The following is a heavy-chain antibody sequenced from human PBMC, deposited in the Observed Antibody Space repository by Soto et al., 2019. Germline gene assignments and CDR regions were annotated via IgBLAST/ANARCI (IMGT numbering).Heavy chain of an antibody. D-gene: IGHD3-10*01. CDR1: GYSFTNYL. CDR3: ARMDWKYSAGSYYTYHGLDV. Sequence: GESLKISWEAAGYSFTNYLITWGRQMPGEGLEWMGIIFPNDSHTRYSPSFEGQVTFSADKSISPVYLQWSSLKASDTAIYYCARMDWKYSAGSYYTYHGLDVWGKGPTVPVSS. J-gene: IGHJ6*04. CDR2: IFPNDSHT. V-gene: IGHV5-51*01.